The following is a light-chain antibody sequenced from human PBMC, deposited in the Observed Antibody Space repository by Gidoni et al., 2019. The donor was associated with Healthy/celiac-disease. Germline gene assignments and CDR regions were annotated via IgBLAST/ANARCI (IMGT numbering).Light chain of an antibody. J-gene: IGKJ2*01. CDR1: QSVLYSSNNKNY. CDR2: WAS. V-gene: IGKV4-1*01. CDR3: QQYYSTPPT. Sequence: DIVMTQSPDSLAVSLGERATINCKSSQSVLYSSNNKNYLAWYQQKPGQPPKLLIYWASIRESGVPDRFSGSGSWADFTLTISSLQAEDVAVYYCQQYYSTPPTFXXXTKLEIK.